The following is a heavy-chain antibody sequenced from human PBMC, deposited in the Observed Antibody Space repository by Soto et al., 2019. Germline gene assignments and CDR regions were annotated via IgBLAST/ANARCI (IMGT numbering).Heavy chain of an antibody. V-gene: IGHV3-23*01. D-gene: IGHD2-21*02. J-gene: IGHJ2*01. CDR1: GLTFGNYA. Sequence: EVQLLESGGGLVQPGGSVRLSCAASGLTFGNYAMSWVRQAPGKGLEWVSAIRGDSGRTYSADSVKGRFTLSRDNSKNPLDLQMNTLRSECTAVYYCAVTPNCGRGCSAASYWYFDIWGRGTLVTVSS. CDR3: AVTPNCGRGCSAASYWYFDI. CDR2: IRGDSGRT.